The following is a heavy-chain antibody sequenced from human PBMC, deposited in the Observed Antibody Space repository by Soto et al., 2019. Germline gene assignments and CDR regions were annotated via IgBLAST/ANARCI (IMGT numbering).Heavy chain of an antibody. CDR1: RFTFSDYS. D-gene: IGHD3-10*01. CDR3: AREGPRKGTYLYDY. V-gene: IGHV3-11*01. CDR2: ISTSGSTT. J-gene: IGHJ4*02. Sequence: VQLVESGGGLVKPGGSLRLSCVASRFTFSDYSMSWIRQAPGRGPEWVSYISTSGSTTFYADSVKGRFTISRDNTLSLLYLQMNSLRVEDAAIYYCAREGPRKGTYLYDYWGQGTLVTVSS.